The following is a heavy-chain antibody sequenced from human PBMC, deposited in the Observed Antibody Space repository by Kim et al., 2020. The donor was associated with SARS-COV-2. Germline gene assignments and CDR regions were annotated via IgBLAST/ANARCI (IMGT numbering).Heavy chain of an antibody. Sequence: IPSLKSRVTISVDTSKNQFSLMLSSVTAADTAVYYCAREYSSGYYDAFDIWGQGTMVTVSS. J-gene: IGHJ3*02. D-gene: IGHD3-22*01. V-gene: IGHV4-59*01. CDR3: AREYSSGYYDAFDI.